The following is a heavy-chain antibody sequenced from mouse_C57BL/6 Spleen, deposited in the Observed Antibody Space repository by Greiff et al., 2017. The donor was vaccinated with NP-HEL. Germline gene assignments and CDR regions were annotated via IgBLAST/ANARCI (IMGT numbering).Heavy chain of an antibody. Sequence: QVQLKESGAELARPGASVKLSCKASGYTFTSYGISWVKQRTGQGLEWIGEIYPRSGNTYYNEKFKGKATLTADKSSSTAYMELRSLTSEDSAVYFCARGYYDYDKDYYAMDYWGQGTSVTVSS. J-gene: IGHJ4*01. D-gene: IGHD2-4*01. V-gene: IGHV1-81*01. CDR1: GYTFTSYG. CDR2: IYPRSGNT. CDR3: ARGYYDYDKDYYAMDY.